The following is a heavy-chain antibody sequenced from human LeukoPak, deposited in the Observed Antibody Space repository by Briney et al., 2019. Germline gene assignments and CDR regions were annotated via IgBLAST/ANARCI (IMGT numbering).Heavy chain of an antibody. CDR2: IYYSGST. D-gene: IGHD3-22*01. CDR1: GGSISSYY. Sequence: PSETLSLTCTVSGGSISSYYWSWIRQPPGKGLEWIGYIYYSGSTYYNPSLKSRVTISVDTSKNQFSLKLSSVTAADTAVYYCVTGPENYYDSSGYPSDSTYFQHWGQGTLVTVSS. J-gene: IGHJ1*01. CDR3: VTGPENYYDSSGYPSDSTYFQH. V-gene: IGHV4-59*04.